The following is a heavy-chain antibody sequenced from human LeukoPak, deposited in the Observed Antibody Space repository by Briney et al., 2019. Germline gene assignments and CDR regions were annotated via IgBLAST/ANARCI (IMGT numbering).Heavy chain of an antibody. V-gene: IGHV4-34*01. CDR3: ARRRYFGSGTYDH. CDR1: GGSFSAYY. CDR2: INHSGST. D-gene: IGHD3-10*01. J-gene: IGHJ4*02. Sequence: SETLSLTCAVYGGSFSAYYWSWIRQPPGKGLEWIGEINHSGSTYHNPSLESRVTMYVDTSKNQFSLKLTSVTAADTAVYFCARRRYFGSGTYDHWGQGTLVTVSS.